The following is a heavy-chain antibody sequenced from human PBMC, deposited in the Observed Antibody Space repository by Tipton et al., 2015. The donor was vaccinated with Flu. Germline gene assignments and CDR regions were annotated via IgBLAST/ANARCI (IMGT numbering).Heavy chain of an antibody. V-gene: IGHV4-4*09. CDR3: ARRDYSNYVSVPKNWFDS. CDR2: IYNNQYT. CDR1: GGFVSSYY. Sequence: TLSLTCTVSGGFVSSYYWNWIRQPPGKGLEWIGYIYNNQYTKYNPSLKSRVTVSVDPSMSQFSLRLTSVTAADTAVYFCARRDYSNYVSVPKNWFDSWGRGILVTVSS. D-gene: IGHD4-11*01. J-gene: IGHJ5*01.